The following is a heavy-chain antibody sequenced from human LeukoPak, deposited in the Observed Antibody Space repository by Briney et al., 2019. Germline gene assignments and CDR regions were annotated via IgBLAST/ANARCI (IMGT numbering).Heavy chain of an antibody. CDR2: INPNSGGT. CDR3: AREGGNYDFWSGTGNWFDP. V-gene: IGHV1-2*02. CDR1: GYTFTGYY. D-gene: IGHD3-3*01. Sequence: GASVKVSCKASGYTFTGYYMHWVRQAPGQGLEWMGWINPNSGGTNYAQKFQGRVTMTRDTSISTAYMELSRLRSDDTAVYYCAREGGNYDFWSGTGNWFDPWGQGTLVTVSS. J-gene: IGHJ5*02.